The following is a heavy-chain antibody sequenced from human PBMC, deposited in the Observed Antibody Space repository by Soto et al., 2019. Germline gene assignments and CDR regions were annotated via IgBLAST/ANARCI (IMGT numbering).Heavy chain of an antibody. D-gene: IGHD3-10*01. J-gene: IGHJ5*02. V-gene: IGHV4-38-2*01. CDR2: IFRTGAT. CDR1: GYSIIGGYH. Sequence: SETLSLTCGFSGYSIIGGYHWAWIRQPPGKGLEWIASIFRTGATHYSPSLKSRVTISVDTPKNQFSLKLSSVTAADTAIYYCARARGADRPNWFDPWGQGTQVTVSS. CDR3: ARARGADRPNWFDP.